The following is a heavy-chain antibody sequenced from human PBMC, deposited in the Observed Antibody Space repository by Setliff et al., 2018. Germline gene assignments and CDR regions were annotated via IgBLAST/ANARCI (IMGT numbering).Heavy chain of an antibody. D-gene: IGHD3-10*01. CDR2: IFYSDTA. CDR1: GGSIGPHY. J-gene: IGHJ6*03. Sequence: SETLSLTCTVSGGSIGPHYWSWIRQAPGKGLEWIGHIFYSDTAKYNPSLESRAAISVDSSKNQFSLKLRSVTAADTTVYYCARDRSTVIRGVTSFFYYYMDVWGGGTTVTVSS. CDR3: ARDRSTVIRGVTSFFYYYMDV. V-gene: IGHV4-59*11.